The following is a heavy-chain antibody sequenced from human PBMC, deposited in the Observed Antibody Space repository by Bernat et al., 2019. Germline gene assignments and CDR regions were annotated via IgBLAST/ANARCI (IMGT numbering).Heavy chain of an antibody. D-gene: IGHD4-17*01. J-gene: IGHJ4*02. CDR1: GSPLSGIG. CDR3: AKGGRDYGTYYFDY. Sequence: EVQLVESGGGWVKLGGSLGPSGAALGSPLSGIGWTWVRQAPGRGLEGVANIKKDGSEKYYVDSVKGRFTISRDNAKNSLYLQMNSLRAEDTAVYYCAKGGRDYGTYYFDYWGQGTLVTASS. V-gene: IGHV3-7*03. CDR2: IKKDGSEK.